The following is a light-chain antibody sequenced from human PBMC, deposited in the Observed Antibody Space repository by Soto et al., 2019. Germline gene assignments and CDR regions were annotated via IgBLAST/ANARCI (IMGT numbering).Light chain of an antibody. J-gene: IGKJ5*01. CDR2: GAS. CDR1: QSINSN. Sequence: VIMTQSPASLSVSPGERATLSCRASQSINSNLAWYQQKPGQAPRLLIHGASTRPTTVPARFRGVGSGTEFTLTITSLQSEDFAVYYCQQYNSWPPITFGQGTRLEIK. V-gene: IGKV3-15*01. CDR3: QQYNSWPPIT.